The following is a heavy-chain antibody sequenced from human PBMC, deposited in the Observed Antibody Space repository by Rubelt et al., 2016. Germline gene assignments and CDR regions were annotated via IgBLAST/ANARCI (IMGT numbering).Heavy chain of an antibody. J-gene: IGHJ4*02. D-gene: IGHD5-18*01. CDR2: INPDGTYT. CDR1: GFTFSNYW. V-gene: IGHV3-74*01. CDR3: TMDTVGRRDD. Sequence: EVQLVESGGGLVQSGGSLRLSCAASGFTFSNYWMHWVRQAPGKGLVWVSRINPDGTYTSYADSVKGRFTISRDNDKNTLYLQRSRRGAGETAGYYCTMDTVGRRDDWGQGTLVTVSS.